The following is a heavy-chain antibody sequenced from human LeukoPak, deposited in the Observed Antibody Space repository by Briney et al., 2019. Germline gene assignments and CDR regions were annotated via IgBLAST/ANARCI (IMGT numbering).Heavy chain of an antibody. Sequence: GGSLRLSCAASGFTFSSYSMNWVRQAAGKGLEWVSSISSSSSYIYYADPVKGRFTISRDNAKNSLYLQMNSLRAEDTAVYYCARIAEGIAVAGTRYYYYYMYVWGKGTTVTVSS. CDR3: ARIAEGIAVAGTRYYYYYMYV. D-gene: IGHD6-19*01. CDR1: GFTFSSYS. J-gene: IGHJ6*03. V-gene: IGHV3-21*01. CDR2: ISSSSSYI.